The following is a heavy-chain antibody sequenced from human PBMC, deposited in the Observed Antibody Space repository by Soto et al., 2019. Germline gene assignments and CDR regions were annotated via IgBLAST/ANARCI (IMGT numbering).Heavy chain of an antibody. CDR3: ARAGYYRFDF. Sequence: EVQLVESGGDLVQPGGSLRLSCAASGFSFSSSWVHWVRQAPGEGLMWVSRINGDGSTINYADSVKGRFTTSRDNVKNTLYLQMNSLRVEDTAGYYCARAGYYRFDFWGQGTLVTVSS. V-gene: IGHV3-74*01. D-gene: IGHD1-26*01. J-gene: IGHJ4*02. CDR2: INGDGSTI. CDR1: GFSFSSSW.